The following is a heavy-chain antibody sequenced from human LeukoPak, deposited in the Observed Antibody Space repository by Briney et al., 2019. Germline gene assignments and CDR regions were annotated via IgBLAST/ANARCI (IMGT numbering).Heavy chain of an antibody. CDR3: AREDFTSGPDLHY. D-gene: IGHD2-8*01. CDR2: VRDKSNGYIT. CDR1: GFTFSDHY. J-gene: IGHJ4*02. V-gene: IGHV3-72*01. Sequence: GGSLRLSCAASGFTFSDHYMNSVRQAPGKGLEWVGRVRDKSNGYITDYAASVKGRFIISRDDSKNSLYLQMNSLKTEDTAAYYCAREDFTSGPDLHYWGQGTLVTVSS.